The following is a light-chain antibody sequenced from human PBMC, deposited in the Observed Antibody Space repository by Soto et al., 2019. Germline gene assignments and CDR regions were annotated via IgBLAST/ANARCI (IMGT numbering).Light chain of an antibody. J-gene: IGKJ3*01. V-gene: IGKV3-20*01. CDR3: QQYSSSPQFT. Sequence: EIVLTQSPGTLSLSPGERATLSCRASQSVRSNYLAWYQQRPGQAPRLLIYGVSTRATGIPDRFSGSGSGTDFTRTISRLEPEDFAVYYCQQYSSSPQFTFGPGTKVDIK. CDR2: GVS. CDR1: QSVRSNY.